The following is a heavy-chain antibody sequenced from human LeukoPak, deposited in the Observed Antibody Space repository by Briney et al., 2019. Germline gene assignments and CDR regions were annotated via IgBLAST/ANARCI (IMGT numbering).Heavy chain of an antibody. Sequence: PGGSLRLSCAASGFTFSSYWMSWVRQAPGKGLEWVSSISSSSSYIYYADSVKGRFTISRDNAKNSLYLQMNSLRAEDTAVYYCARDASSSPTLYGDYVPPDYWGQGTLVTVSS. V-gene: IGHV3-21*01. CDR2: ISSSSSYI. D-gene: IGHD4-17*01. J-gene: IGHJ4*02. CDR3: ARDASSSPTLYGDYVPPDY. CDR1: GFTFSSYW.